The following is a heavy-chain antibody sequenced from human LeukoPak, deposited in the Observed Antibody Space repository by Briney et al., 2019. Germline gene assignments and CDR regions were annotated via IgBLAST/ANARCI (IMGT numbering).Heavy chain of an antibody. J-gene: IGHJ3*02. V-gene: IGHV3-48*01. D-gene: IGHD2-2*02. CDR2: ISSSGSTK. CDR1: GVTFSRYS. CDR3: ARKYQLLYDDAFDI. Sequence: PAGSLTLSCAVSGVTFSRYSMNWVRQAPGKGLEWVGYISSSGSTKYYADSVKGGFIISRDNANNSLYMQMNSLRPEDPAMYYCARKYQLLYDDAFDIWGQGKMVTVSS.